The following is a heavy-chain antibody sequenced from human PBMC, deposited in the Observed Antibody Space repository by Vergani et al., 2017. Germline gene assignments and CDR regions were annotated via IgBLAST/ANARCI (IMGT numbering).Heavy chain of an antibody. CDR3: ARKVAGTSYYYYGMDV. CDR1: GFTFSSYA. D-gene: IGHD6-19*01. V-gene: IGHV3-23*01. CDR2: ISGSGGST. J-gene: IGHJ6*02. Sequence: EVQLLESGGGLVQPGGSLRLSCAASGFTFSSYAMSWVRQAPGKGLEWVSAISGSGGSTYYADSVKGRFTISRDNAKNSLYLQMNSLRAEDTAVYYCARKVAGTSYYYYGMDVWGQGTTVTVSS.